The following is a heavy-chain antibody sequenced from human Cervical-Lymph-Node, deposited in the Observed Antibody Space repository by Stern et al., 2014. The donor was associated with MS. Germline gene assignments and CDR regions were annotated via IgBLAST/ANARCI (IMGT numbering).Heavy chain of an antibody. J-gene: IGHJ4*02. D-gene: IGHD3-22*01. CDR3: AKGAGGRGSSYESYFDY. V-gene: IGHV3-30*18. Sequence: VQLVESGGGLAQPGRSLRLSCAASGFTLSSHGMQWVRQAPGNGLEWVAVISHGGILQYYADSVRALCPVSRNISKNMLNPQMNNLSPEDAVIYYGAKGAGGRGSSYESYFDYWGQGTLVTVSS. CDR1: GFTLSSHG. CDR2: ISHGGILQ.